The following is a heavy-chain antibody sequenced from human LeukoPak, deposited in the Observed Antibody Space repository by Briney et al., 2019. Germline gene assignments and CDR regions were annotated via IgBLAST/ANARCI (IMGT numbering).Heavy chain of an antibody. Sequence: GGSMRLSCAGSGFTFSSYAMSWVRQAPGKGLEWVSFIDSGGTTIYYADSLKGRFTISRDNAKNSLYLQMNSLRVEDTAVYYCASGYVIDYWGQGTLVTVSS. CDR2: IDSGGTTI. CDR3: ASGYVIDY. V-gene: IGHV3-48*03. CDR1: GFTFSSYA. D-gene: IGHD5-12*01. J-gene: IGHJ4*02.